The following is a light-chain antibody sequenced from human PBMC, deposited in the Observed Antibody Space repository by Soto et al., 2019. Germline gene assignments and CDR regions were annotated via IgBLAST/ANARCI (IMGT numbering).Light chain of an antibody. CDR3: QQRSNWHPALT. Sequence: EIVLTQSPATLSLSPGERATLSCRASQSVSSYLAWYQQKPGQAPRLLIYDASNRATGIPTRFSGSGSGTDFTLTISSLELEDFAVYYCQQRSNWHPALTFGGGTKVEIK. J-gene: IGKJ4*01. CDR2: DAS. CDR1: QSVSSY. V-gene: IGKV3-11*01.